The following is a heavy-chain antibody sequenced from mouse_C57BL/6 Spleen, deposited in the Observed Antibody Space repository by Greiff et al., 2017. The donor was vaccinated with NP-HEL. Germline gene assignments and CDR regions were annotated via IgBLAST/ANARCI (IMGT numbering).Heavy chain of an antibody. D-gene: IGHD1-1*01. Sequence: EVKLMESEGGLVQPGSSMKLSCTASGFTFSDYYMAWVRQVPEKGLEWVANINYDGSSTYYLDSLKSRFIISRDNAKNILYLQMSSLKSEDTATYYCARAHYGSSWYFDVWGTGTTVTVSS. J-gene: IGHJ1*03. V-gene: IGHV5-16*01. CDR3: ARAHYGSSWYFDV. CDR2: INYDGSST. CDR1: GFTFSDYY.